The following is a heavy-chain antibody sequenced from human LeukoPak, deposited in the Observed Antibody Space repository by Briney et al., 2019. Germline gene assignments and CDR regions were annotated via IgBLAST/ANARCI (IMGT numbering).Heavy chain of an antibody. J-gene: IGHJ4*02. D-gene: IGHD6-19*01. CDR3: ARHSSGWYYVDY. V-gene: IGHV4-59*11. Sequence: SETLSLTCTVSSGSISGHYWSWIRQPPGEGLEWIGNIYYSGSTNYNPSLESRVTISVDTSKNQSSLKLSSVTAADTAVYYCARHSSGWYYVDYWGQGTLVTVSS. CDR1: SGSISGHY. CDR2: IYYSGST.